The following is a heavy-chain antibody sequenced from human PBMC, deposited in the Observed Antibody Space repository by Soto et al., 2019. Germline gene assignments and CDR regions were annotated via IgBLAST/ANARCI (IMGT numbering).Heavy chain of an antibody. Sequence: EVQLVESGGGLVQPGGSLRLSCAASGFTFSSYWMHWVRQAPGKGLVWVSRINSDGSSTSYADSVKGRFTISRDNAKNPLYLQMNSLRAEDTALYYCARVPLPASYYYYGMDVWGQGTTVTVSS. CDR1: GFTFSSYW. CDR3: ARVPLPASYYYYGMDV. J-gene: IGHJ6*02. CDR2: INSDGSST. V-gene: IGHV3-74*01.